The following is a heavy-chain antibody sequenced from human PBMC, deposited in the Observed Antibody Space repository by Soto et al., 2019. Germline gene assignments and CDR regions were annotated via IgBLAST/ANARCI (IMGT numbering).Heavy chain of an antibody. Sequence: GGSLRLSCAASGFTVSSNCMSWVRQAPGKGLEWVSVIYSGGSTYYADSVKGRFTISRDNSKNTLYLQMNSLRAEDTAVYYCARERGKDYYGSGTLYYYGMDVWGQGTTVTVSS. V-gene: IGHV3-53*01. CDR2: IYSGGST. D-gene: IGHD3-10*01. CDR1: GFTVSSNC. CDR3: ARERGKDYYGSGTLYYYGMDV. J-gene: IGHJ6*02.